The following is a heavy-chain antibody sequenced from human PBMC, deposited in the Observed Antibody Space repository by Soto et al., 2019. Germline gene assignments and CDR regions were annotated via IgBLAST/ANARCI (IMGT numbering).Heavy chain of an antibody. J-gene: IGHJ4*02. CDR1: GFTFSSYA. V-gene: IGHV3-30-3*01. CDR3: ARDLYGYYFDY. Sequence: GGSLRLSCAASGFTFSSYAMHWVRQAPGKGLEWVAVISYDGSNKYYADSVKGRFTISRDNSKNTLYLQMNSLRAEDTAVYYCARDLYGYYFDYWGQGTLVTVSS. CDR2: ISYDGSNK. D-gene: IGHD2-2*02.